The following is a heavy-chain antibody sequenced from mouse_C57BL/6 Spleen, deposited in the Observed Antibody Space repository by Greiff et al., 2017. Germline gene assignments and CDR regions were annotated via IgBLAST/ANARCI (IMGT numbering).Heavy chain of an antibody. J-gene: IGHJ1*03. V-gene: IGHV3-6*01. D-gene: IGHD1-1*01. CDR2: ISYDGSN. Sequence: EVQLKESGPGLVKPSQSLSLTCSVTGYSITSGYYWNWIRQFPGNKLEWMGYISYDGSNNYNPSLKNRISITRDTSKNQFFLKLNSVTTEDTATYYCARDSHYGSSYYWYFDVWGTGTTVTVSS. CDR1: GYSITSGYY. CDR3: ARDSHYGSSYYWYFDV.